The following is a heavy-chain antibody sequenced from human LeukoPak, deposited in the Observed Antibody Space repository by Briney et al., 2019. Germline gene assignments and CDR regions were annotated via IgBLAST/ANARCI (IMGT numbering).Heavy chain of an antibody. Sequence: GGSLRLSCAASGFTFSSYGMSWVRQAPGKGLEWVSAISGSGGSTYYADSVKGRFTISRDNSKNTLYLQMNSLRADDTAVYYCATHLGYSGRPYYFDNWGQGTLVTVSS. D-gene: IGHD5-12*01. CDR2: ISGSGGST. CDR3: ATHLGYSGRPYYFDN. CDR1: GFTFSSYG. V-gene: IGHV3-23*01. J-gene: IGHJ4*02.